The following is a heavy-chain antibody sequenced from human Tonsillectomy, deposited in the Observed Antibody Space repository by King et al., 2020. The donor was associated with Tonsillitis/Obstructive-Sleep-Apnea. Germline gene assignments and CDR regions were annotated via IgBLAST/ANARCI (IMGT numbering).Heavy chain of an antibody. CDR2: ISVYNGNT. Sequence: QLVQSGAEVKKPGASVKVSCKASGYTFTSYDISWVRQAPGQGLEWMGWISVYNGNTNYAQKLQGRVTMTTDTSTSTAYMELRSLRSDDTAVFYCARAPSKEPGGLTDYYYYGMDVWGQGTTVTVSS. CDR1: GYTFTSYD. D-gene: IGHD3-16*01. CDR3: ARAPSKEPGGLTDYYYYGMDV. V-gene: IGHV1-18*01. J-gene: IGHJ6*02.